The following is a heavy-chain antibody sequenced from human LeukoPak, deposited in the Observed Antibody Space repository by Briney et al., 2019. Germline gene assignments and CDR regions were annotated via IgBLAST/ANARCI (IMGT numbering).Heavy chain of an antibody. Sequence: GASVKVSCKASGYTFTGYYLHWVRQAPGQGLEWMGWIHPNSGGTNYAQKFQGRVTMTRDTSISTAYLDLSRLRSDDTAVYYCARTAKYYYGSETYYFFDYWGQGTLVTVSS. CDR3: ARTAKYYYGSETYYFFDY. V-gene: IGHV1-2*02. CDR2: IHPNSGGT. CDR1: GYTFTGYY. D-gene: IGHD3-10*01. J-gene: IGHJ4*02.